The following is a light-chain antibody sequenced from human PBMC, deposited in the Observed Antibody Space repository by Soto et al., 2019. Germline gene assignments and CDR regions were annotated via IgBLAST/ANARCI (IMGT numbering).Light chain of an antibody. CDR1: QGIGGY. V-gene: IGKV1-27*01. CDR2: DAS. CDR3: QQHKSGPGT. Sequence: MTHSKSSYQPYVGDRLTLTCRASQGIGGYLAWYQQKPGKIPRLLIFDASTMPSGVPSRFTGSGSGTQFTLTISSLQAEDVAAYYCQQHKSGPGTFGQGTKVAIK. J-gene: IGKJ1*01.